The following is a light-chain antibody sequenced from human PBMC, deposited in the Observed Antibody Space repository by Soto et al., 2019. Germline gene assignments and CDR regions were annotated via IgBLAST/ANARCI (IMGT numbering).Light chain of an antibody. CDR2: EVT. V-gene: IGLV2-14*01. CDR3: TSYRITNHVV. Sequence: QSVLTQPASVSGSPGQSITISCTGTSSDVGDYNSVSWYQQHPGKAPKLIIYEVTIRPSGVSNRFSGSKSGNTASLTISGLQAEDEADYYCTSYRITNHVVFGGGTKVTVL. J-gene: IGLJ2*01. CDR1: SSDVGDYNS.